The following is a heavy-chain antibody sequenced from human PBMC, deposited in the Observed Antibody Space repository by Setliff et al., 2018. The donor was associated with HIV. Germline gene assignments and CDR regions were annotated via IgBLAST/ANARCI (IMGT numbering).Heavy chain of an antibody. CDR3: NAGYSDMLTAYNSFDY. CDR2: IRTTGNTFAT. CDR1: GFTFSGSA. J-gene: IGHJ4*02. Sequence: GGSLRLSCAASGFTFSGSAVHWVRQAPGKGLEWIGHIRTTGNTFATAYGVSVKGRFIISRDDSNNTAYLQMNSLKTEDTAAYYCNAGYSDMLTAYNSFDYWGQGTLVTVSS. V-gene: IGHV3-73*01. D-gene: IGHD3-9*01.